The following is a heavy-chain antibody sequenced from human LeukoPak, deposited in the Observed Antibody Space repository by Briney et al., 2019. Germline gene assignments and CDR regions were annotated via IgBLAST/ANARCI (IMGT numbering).Heavy chain of an antibody. CDR3: ARPSGSSGYSEIDY. V-gene: IGHV5-51*01. Sequence: GESLKISCKASTYGFSAYWIGWVRQMPGSGLEWVGIIYPSDSDTRYSPSFQGQVTISADKSISTAYLQWSSLKASDTAMYYCARPSGSSGYSEIDYWGQGTLVTVSS. D-gene: IGHD3-22*01. J-gene: IGHJ4*02. CDR2: IYPSDSDT. CDR1: TYGFSAYW.